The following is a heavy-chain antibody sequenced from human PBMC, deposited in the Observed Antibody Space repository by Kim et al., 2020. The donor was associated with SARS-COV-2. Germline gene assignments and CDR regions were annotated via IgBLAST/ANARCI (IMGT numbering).Heavy chain of an antibody. CDR3: ARASRSTIFGVVTAPGAFDI. CDR1: GGSISSYY. CDR2: IYYSGST. V-gene: IGHV4-59*01. J-gene: IGHJ3*02. D-gene: IGHD3-3*01. Sequence: SETLSLTCTVSGGSISSYYWSWIRQPPGKGLEWIGYIYYSGSTNYNPSHKSRVTISVDTSKNQFSLKLSSVTAADTAVYYCARASRSTIFGVVTAPGAFDIWGQGTMVTVSS.